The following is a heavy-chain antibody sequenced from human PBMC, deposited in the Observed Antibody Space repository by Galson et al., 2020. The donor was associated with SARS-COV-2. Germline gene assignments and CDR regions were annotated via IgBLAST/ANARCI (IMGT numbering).Heavy chain of an antibody. CDR2: INPNSGGT. CDR3: ARVEITVVRGVPPRNAFDM. CDR1: GYPFTGYY. D-gene: IGHD3-10*01. V-gene: IGHV1-2*02. J-gene: IGHJ3*02. Sequence: ASVKVSCKASGYPFTGYYMHWVRQAPGQGLQWMGWINPNSGGTNYAQKFQGRVTMTRDTSISTAYMELTRLRSDDTAVYYCARVEITVVRGVPPRNAFDMWGQGTMVTVSS.